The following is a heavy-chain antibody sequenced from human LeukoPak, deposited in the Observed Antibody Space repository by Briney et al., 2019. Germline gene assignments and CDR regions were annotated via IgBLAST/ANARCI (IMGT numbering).Heavy chain of an antibody. CDR1: GGTFSSYA. CDR3: ARGYGDYVFYFDY. Sequence: EASVKVSCKASGGTFSSYAISWVRQAPGQGLEWMGGIIPIFGTANYAQKFRGRVTITADESTSTAYMELSSLRSEDTAVYYCARGYGDYVFYFDYWGQGTLVTVSS. D-gene: IGHD4-17*01. V-gene: IGHV1-69*13. J-gene: IGHJ4*02. CDR2: IIPIFGTA.